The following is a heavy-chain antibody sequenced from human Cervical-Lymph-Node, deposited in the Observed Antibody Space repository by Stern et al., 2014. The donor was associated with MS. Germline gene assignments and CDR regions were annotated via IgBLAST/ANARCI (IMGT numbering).Heavy chain of an antibody. CDR2: ISTDTGGA. D-gene: IGHD1-26*01. V-gene: IGHV1-2*02. J-gene: IGHJ4*02. CDR3: ARDRGSHSDY. CDR1: GYSFTAYF. Sequence: VQLVESGAEAKKPGASVKVSCKASGYSFTAYFIHWVRQAPGQGLEWMGWISTDTGGANYAQRFQGRVTMTRDTSISTTYMELSRLRSDDTAVYYCARDRGSHSDYWGQGTLVTVSS.